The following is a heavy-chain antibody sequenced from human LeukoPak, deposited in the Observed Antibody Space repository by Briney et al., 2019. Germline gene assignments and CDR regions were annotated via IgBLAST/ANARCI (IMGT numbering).Heavy chain of an antibody. V-gene: IGHV3-33*01. CDR2: IWHDGIKQ. J-gene: IGHJ4*02. CDR1: GFTFSNYG. D-gene: IGHD5-12*01. Sequence: GRSLRLSCATSGFTFSNYGLHWVRQAPGKGLEWVSVIWHDGIKQFYADSVQGRFTISRDNFRKTVYLQMDSLRAEDTAVYYCARRGHSGYDTLDYWGQGTLVIVSS. CDR3: ARRGHSGYDTLDY.